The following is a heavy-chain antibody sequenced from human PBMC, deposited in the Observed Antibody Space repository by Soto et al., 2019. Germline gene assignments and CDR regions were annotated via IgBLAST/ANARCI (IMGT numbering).Heavy chain of an antibody. V-gene: IGHV3-11*01. CDR1: GFTFSDYY. CDR2: ISGSTSTI. D-gene: IGHD3-22*01. Sequence: GGSLRLSCAASGFTFSDYYMSWIRQAPGRGLEWISYISGSTSTIYYADSVKGRFTISRDNAKNSLYLQMNSLRAEDTAVYYCAREDGYYDSRWHFDYWGQGTLVTVSS. J-gene: IGHJ4*02. CDR3: AREDGYYDSRWHFDY.